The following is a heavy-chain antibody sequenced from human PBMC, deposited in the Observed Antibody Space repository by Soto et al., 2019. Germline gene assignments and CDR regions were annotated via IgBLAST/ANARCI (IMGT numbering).Heavy chain of an antibody. CDR3: ARGLNLEWLLSQNYYYMDV. CDR2: IHNSRRT. Sequence: PETLSHTYTVSGVSISSYYWRWIRQPPGKGLEWIGYIHNSRRTKYIPSLMSRVTISVDTSNDQFSLKLCSVTAADMAVYYCARGLNLEWLLSQNYYYMDVWGKGTTVT. D-gene: IGHD3-3*01. V-gene: IGHV4-59*01. J-gene: IGHJ6*03. CDR1: GVSISSYY.